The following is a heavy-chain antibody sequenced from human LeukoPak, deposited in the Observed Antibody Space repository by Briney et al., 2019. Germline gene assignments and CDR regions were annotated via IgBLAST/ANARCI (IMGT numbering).Heavy chain of an antibody. CDR3: ARDERLLSFLK. CDR2: IKQDGSEK. J-gene: IGHJ4*02. Sequence: GGSLRLSCAASGFTFSNYWMTWVRQAPGKGLEWVANIKQDGSEKYYADSVKGRFTISRDNAKNSLYLQMNSLRAEDTAIYYCARDERLLSFLKWGQGTLVTVSS. CDR1: GFTFSNYW. D-gene: IGHD3-3*01. V-gene: IGHV3-7*03.